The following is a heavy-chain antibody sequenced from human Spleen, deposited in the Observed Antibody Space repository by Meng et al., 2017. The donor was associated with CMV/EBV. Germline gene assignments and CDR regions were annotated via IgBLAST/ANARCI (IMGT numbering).Heavy chain of an antibody. V-gene: IGHV5-51*01. CDR2: IYPADSDT. J-gene: IGHJ4*02. D-gene: IGHD5-12*01. CDR1: GYSFSTYW. Sequence: GGSLRLSYKGSGYSFSTYWIGWVRQLLGKGLEWMGVIYPADSDTRYSPSFQGQVTISADKSISTAYLQWSSLQASDTAMYYCARPGFGGSDGSIDCWGQGTLVTVSS. CDR3: ARPGFGGSDGSIDC.